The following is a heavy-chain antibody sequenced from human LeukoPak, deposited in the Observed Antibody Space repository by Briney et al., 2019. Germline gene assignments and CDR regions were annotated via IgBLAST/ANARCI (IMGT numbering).Heavy chain of an antibody. CDR3: AELGITMIGGV. CDR2: ISRSSSYI. CDR1: GFTFSSYS. J-gene: IGHJ6*04. D-gene: IGHD3-10*02. Sequence: SGGSLRLSCAVSGFTFSSYSMTWVRQAPGKGLEWVSSISRSSSYIYYADSVKGRFTISRDNAKNSLYLQMNSLRAEDTAVYFCAELGITMIGGVWGKGTTVTISS. V-gene: IGHV3-21*01.